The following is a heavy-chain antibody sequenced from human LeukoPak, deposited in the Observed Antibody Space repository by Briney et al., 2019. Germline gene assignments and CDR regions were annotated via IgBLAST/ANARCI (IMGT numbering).Heavy chain of an antibody. CDR1: GGSISSGDYY. CDR2: IYYSGST. J-gene: IGHJ4*02. Sequence: SQTLSLTCTVSGGSISSGDYYWSWIRQPPGKGLEWIGYIYYSGSTYYNPSLKSRVTISVDTSKNQFSLKLSSVTAADTAVYYCARLEISSTSSFDYWGQGTLVTVSS. D-gene: IGHD2-2*01. V-gene: IGHV4-30-4*08. CDR3: ARLEISSTSSFDY.